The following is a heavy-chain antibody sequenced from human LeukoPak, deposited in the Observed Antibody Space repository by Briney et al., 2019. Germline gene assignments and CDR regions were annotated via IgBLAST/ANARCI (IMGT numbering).Heavy chain of an antibody. CDR2: LYSGGST. Sequence: PGGSLRLSCAASGFTVSSNYMRWVRQAPGKGLEWVSVLYSGGSTSYADSVKGRFTISRDNSKNTLYLQMNSLRAEDTAVYYCARVLLPLYGMDVWGQGTTVTVSS. CDR1: GFTVSSNY. CDR3: ARVLLPLYGMDV. V-gene: IGHV3-66*01. D-gene: IGHD3-22*01. J-gene: IGHJ6*02.